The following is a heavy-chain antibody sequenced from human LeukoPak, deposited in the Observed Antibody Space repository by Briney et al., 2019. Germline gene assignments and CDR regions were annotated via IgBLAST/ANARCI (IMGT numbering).Heavy chain of an antibody. V-gene: IGHV3-23*01. Sequence: GGSLRLSCAASGFTFSSFGMSWVRQAPGKGLEWVSAISGSGSRTYYADSVKGRFTISRDNSKNTLFLQMNSLRADDTAVYYCAKEPRENSGYYVSGWFDPWGQGTLVTVSS. CDR3: AKEPRENSGYYVSGWFDP. CDR2: ISGSGSRT. CDR1: GFTFSSFG. D-gene: IGHD5-12*01. J-gene: IGHJ5*02.